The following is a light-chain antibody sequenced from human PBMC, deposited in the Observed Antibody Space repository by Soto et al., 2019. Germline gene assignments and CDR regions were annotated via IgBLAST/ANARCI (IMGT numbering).Light chain of an antibody. CDR1: GRDIGAYNY. CDR3: SSYTTSYFYV. Sequence: QSVLTQPASVSGSPGQSITISCTGSGRDIGAYNYVSLYQQHPGKAPKLIIYGVKNRPSGVSNRFSASKSAFTASLTISGLQAEDEADYYCSSYTTSYFYVFGPGTKVTVL. CDR2: GVK. V-gene: IGLV2-14*01. J-gene: IGLJ1*01.